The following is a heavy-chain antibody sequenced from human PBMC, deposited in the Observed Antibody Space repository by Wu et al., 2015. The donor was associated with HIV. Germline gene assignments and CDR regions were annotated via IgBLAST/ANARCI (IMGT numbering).Heavy chain of an antibody. J-gene: IGHJ6*03. CDR3: ARRPPHQFYMDV. V-gene: IGHV1-2*02. CDR1: GYTFTGYY. CDR2: IIPLLGTT. Sequence: QVHLEQSGVEVKKPGASVKVSCKASGYTFTGYYMHWVRQAPGQGLEWMGGIIPLLGTTNYAQTFQGRVTITADESASTAYMEVSRLTSDDTAVYYCARRPPHQFYMDVWGKGTTVTVSS. D-gene: IGHD1-14*01.